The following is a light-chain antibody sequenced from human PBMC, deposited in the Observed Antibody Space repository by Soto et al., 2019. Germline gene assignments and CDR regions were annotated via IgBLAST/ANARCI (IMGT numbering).Light chain of an antibody. CDR1: ESIRTW. J-gene: IGKJ1*01. Sequence: DIQMTQSPSTLSASIGDRVTITCRASESIRTWLAWYQHKPGQAPKFLIYDASSLESGVPSRFSGSGSGTEFTLLISNPQPDDFATYLCQQYHKYPRTFGQGTKVEIK. CDR2: DAS. CDR3: QQYHKYPRT. V-gene: IGKV1-5*01.